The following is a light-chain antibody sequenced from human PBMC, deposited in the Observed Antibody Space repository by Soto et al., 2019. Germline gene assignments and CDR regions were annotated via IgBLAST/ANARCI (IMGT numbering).Light chain of an antibody. CDR2: DVS. V-gene: IGLV2-14*03. CDR1: SSDVGGYNY. Sequence: QSVLTQPASVSGSPGQSITISCTGTSSDVGGYNYVSWYQRHPGKAPKLIIYDVSNRPSGVSIRFSGSKSDNTASLTISGLQPEDEADYHCSSYTTSNTRQIVFGTGTKLTVL. CDR3: SSYTTSNTRQIV. J-gene: IGLJ1*01.